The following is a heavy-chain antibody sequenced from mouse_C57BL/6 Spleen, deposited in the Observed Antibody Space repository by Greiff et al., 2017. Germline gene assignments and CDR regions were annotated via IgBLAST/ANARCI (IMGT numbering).Heavy chain of an antibody. CDR2: IDPEDGET. CDR1: GFNIKDYY. V-gene: IGHV14-2*01. D-gene: IGHD1-1*01. CDR3: ARSDYYGCSTGGYFDH. Sequence: VQLQQSGAELVKPGASVKLSCTASGFNIKDYYMHWVKQRTEQGLEWIGSIDPEDGETKYAPKFQGKATITADTSSNTAYLQLSSLTSEDIAVYYCARSDYYGCSTGGYFDHWGQGTTLTVSA. J-gene: IGHJ2*01.